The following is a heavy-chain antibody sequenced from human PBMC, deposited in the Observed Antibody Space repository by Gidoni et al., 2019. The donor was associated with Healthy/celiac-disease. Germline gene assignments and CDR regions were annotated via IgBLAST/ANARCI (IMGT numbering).Heavy chain of an antibody. CDR1: GYTFTSYY. Sequence: QVQLVQSGAEVKKPGASVKVSCKASGYTFTSYYMHWGRQAPGQGLEWMGIINPSGGSTSYAQKFQGRVTMTRDTSTSTVYMELSSLRSEDTAVYYCAREGGSPDYGDYGGGDNWFDPWGQGTLVTVSS. D-gene: IGHD4-17*01. V-gene: IGHV1-46*03. CDR2: INPSGGST. CDR3: AREGGSPDYGDYGGGDNWFDP. J-gene: IGHJ5*02.